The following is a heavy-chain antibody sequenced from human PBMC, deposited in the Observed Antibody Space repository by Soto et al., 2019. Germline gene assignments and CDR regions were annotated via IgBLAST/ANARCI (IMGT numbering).Heavy chain of an antibody. CDR1: GYTFTGYY. CDR3: ARAVIAAPPGDYFDY. J-gene: IGHJ4*02. V-gene: IGHV1-2*04. Sequence: QVQLVQSGAEVKKPGASVKVSCKASGYTFTGYYMHWVRQAPGQGLEWMGWINPNSGGTNYAQKFQGWVTMTRDTSISTAYMELSRLRSDDTAVYYCARAVIAAPPGDYFDYWGQGTLVTVSS. CDR2: INPNSGGT. D-gene: IGHD6-6*01.